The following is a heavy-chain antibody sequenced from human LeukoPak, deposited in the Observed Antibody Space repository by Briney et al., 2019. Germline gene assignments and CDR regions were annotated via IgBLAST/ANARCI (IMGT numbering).Heavy chain of an antibody. CDR1: GFTFSSYS. CDR2: ISSSSSTI. D-gene: IGHD6-19*01. CDR3: ARDGTSSGWYVDY. Sequence: PGGSLRLSCAASGFTFSSYSMNWVRQAPGKGLEWVSYISSSSSTIYYADSVKGRFTISRDNAKNSLYLQMNSLRAEDTAVYYCARDGTSSGWYVDYWGQGTLVTVSS. J-gene: IGHJ4*02. V-gene: IGHV3-48*01.